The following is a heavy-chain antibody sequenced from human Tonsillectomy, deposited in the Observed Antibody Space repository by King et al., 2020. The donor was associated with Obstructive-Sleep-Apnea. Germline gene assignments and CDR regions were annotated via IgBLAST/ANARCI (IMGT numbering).Heavy chain of an antibody. J-gene: IGHJ4*02. CDR1: GSTSRTYW. Sequence: VQLVESGGGLVQPGGSLRLSCVVSGSTSRTYWMSWVRQVPGKGLEWVANIKHDGRGINFVDSVKGRFTISRDNAKNSLYLQMNSLRADDTAVYYGATDEGNVGPTLHWGQGTLVTVSS. D-gene: IGHD1-26*01. V-gene: IGHV3-7*03. CDR3: ATDEGNVGPTLH. CDR2: IKHDGRGI.